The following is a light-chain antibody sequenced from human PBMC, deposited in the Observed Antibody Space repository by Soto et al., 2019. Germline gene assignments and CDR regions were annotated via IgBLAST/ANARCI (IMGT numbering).Light chain of an antibody. Sequence: EIVLTQSPGTLSLSLGERATLSCRASQSVSSSYLAWYQQKPGQAPRLLIYGASIRATGIPDRFSGSGSGTDFTLTISRLEPEDFAVYYCQQYGTSLSITFGQGTRLEIK. CDR2: GAS. J-gene: IGKJ5*01. V-gene: IGKV3-20*01. CDR1: QSVSSSY. CDR3: QQYGTSLSIT.